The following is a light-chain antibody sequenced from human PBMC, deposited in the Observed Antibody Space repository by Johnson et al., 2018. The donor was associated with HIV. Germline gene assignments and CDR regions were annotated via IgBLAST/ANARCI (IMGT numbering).Light chain of an antibody. J-gene: IGLJ1*01. CDR2: KDS. V-gene: IGLV3-16*01. CDR3: LSADSSGTPPDV. CDR1: ALPKKY. Sequence: VLTQPPSVSVSLGQMARITCSGEALPKKYAYWYQQKPGQFPVLVIYKDSERPSGITGRVSGSSSGTIVTLTISGVQAEDEADYYCLSADSSGTPPDVFGTWTKVTVL.